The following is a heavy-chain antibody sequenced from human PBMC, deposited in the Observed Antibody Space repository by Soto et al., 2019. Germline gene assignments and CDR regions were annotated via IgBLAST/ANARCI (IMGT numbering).Heavy chain of an antibody. J-gene: IGHJ6*03. CDR3: ARDVVHDILTGYFVAGDYYYMDV. CDR2: ISSSSSYI. CDR1: GFTFSSYS. V-gene: IGHV3-21*01. D-gene: IGHD3-9*01. Sequence: EVQLVESGGGLVKPGGSLRLSCAASGFTFSSYSMNWVRQAPGKGLEWVSSISSSSSYIYYADSVKGRFTISRDNAKNSLYLQMNSLRAEDTAVYYCARDVVHDILTGYFVAGDYYYMDVWGKGTTVTVSS.